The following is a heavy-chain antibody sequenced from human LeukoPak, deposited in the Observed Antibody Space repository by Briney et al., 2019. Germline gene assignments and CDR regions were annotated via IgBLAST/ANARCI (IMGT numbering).Heavy chain of an antibody. CDR3: ARRTAGFRWARDAFDI. CDR2: LIPIFGTA. D-gene: IGHD6-13*01. CDR1: VGTFSTYA. V-gene: IGHV1-69*06. Sequence: SEMVYCKASVGTFSTYAISWVRNAPGPGPVSTGGLIPIFGTANYAQKFQGRVTITADKSTSTAYMELSSLRSEDTAVYYCARRTAGFRWARDAFDIWGQGTMVTVSS. J-gene: IGHJ3*02.